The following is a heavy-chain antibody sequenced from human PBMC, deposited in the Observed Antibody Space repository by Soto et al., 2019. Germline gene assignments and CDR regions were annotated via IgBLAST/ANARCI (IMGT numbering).Heavy chain of an antibody. Sequence: QEQLQESGPGLVKPSETLSLTCTVSGDSLSSYYWSWIRQPPGKGLEWIGCVFDTGSTDYNPALKSRGTISVDTSKNQFSLRLTSVTAADTAVYYCARGPIVVLQAAWFDPWGQGTLVTVSS. CDR3: ARGPIVVLQAAWFDP. J-gene: IGHJ5*02. D-gene: IGHD2-2*01. CDR2: VFDTGST. V-gene: IGHV4-59*01. CDR1: GDSLSSYY.